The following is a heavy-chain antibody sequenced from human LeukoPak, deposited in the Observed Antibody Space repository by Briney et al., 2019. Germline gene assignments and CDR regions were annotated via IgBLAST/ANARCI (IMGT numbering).Heavy chain of an antibody. J-gene: IGHJ4*02. CDR1: GFTFSNYW. V-gene: IGHV3-7*05. D-gene: IGHD6-19*01. Sequence: PGGSLRLSCAASGFTFSNYWMSWVRQAPGKGLEWVANIKQDESAKYYLDSVKGRFTISRDNARKSLYLQMNSLRAEDTAVYYCARGLYSSGWYDYWGQGTLVTVSS. CDR3: ARGLYSSGWYDY. CDR2: IKQDESAK.